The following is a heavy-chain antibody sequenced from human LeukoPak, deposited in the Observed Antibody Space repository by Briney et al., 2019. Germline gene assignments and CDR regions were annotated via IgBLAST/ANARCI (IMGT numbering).Heavy chain of an antibody. V-gene: IGHV1-69*13. D-gene: IGHD2-2*01. CDR1: GGTFSSYA. Sequence: ASVKVSCKASGGTFSSYAISWLRQAPGQGLEWMGGIIPIFGTANYAQKFQGRVTITAHESTSTAYMELSSLRSEYTAVYYCAIVVVPAANLYYYYYYMDVWGKGTTVTASS. CDR2: IIPIFGTA. J-gene: IGHJ6*03. CDR3: AIVVVPAANLYYYYYYMDV.